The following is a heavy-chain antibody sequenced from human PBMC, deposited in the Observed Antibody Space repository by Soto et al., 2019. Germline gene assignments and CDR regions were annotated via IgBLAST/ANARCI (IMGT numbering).Heavy chain of an antibody. CDR3: ARVWGGAFDF. J-gene: IGHJ3*01. Sequence: QVQLQESGPGLVKPSETLSLTCTVPGGSISSYYWSWIRQPPGKGLEWIGYIYYSGSTNYNPSLKSRVTISVDTSKNQFSLKLSSVTAADTAVYYCARVWGGAFDFWGQGTMVTVSS. CDR2: IYYSGST. CDR1: GGSISSYY. V-gene: IGHV4-59*01. D-gene: IGHD3-10*01.